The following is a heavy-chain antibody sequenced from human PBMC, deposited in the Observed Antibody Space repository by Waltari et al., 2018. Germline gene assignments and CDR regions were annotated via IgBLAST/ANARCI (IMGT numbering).Heavy chain of an antibody. V-gene: IGHV3-30*04. Sequence: QVHLVESGGGVVQPGPALRLSCAASGFPFGSYALHWVRQAPGKGLEWVGLISYDGSKKYYADSVKGRFTISRDDSKNTVFLQMSSLRHDDTAVYFCARTVVPASILITFNIWGQGTLVTVSS. CDR2: ISYDGSKK. J-gene: IGHJ3*02. CDR1: GFPFGSYA. CDR3: ARTVVPASILITFNI. D-gene: IGHD2-2*02.